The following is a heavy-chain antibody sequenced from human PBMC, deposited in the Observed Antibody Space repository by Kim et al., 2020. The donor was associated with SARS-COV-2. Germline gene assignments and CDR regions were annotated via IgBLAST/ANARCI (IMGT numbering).Heavy chain of an antibody. CDR3: ARDRSGNKWGYYYVMDV. V-gene: IGHV3-7*05. D-gene: IGHD3-10*01. CDR2: INLDGSAK. J-gene: IGHJ6*02. Sequence: GGSLRLSCEASGFIFSNSWMTWVRQAPGKGLEWVANINLDGSAKFYVDSVKGRFNISRDNAKNLLYLQMKSLRVDDTAIYYCARDRSGNKWGYYYVMDVWGQGTTVAVSS. CDR1: GFIFSNSW.